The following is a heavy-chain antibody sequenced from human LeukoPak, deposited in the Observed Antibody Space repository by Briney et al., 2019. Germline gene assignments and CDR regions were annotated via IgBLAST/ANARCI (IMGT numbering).Heavy chain of an antibody. CDR3: ARGWDSSSPGGDY. D-gene: IGHD6-6*01. J-gene: IGHJ4*02. CDR2: IIPIVGIA. CDR1: GGTFSSYA. V-gene: IGHV1-69*04. Sequence: SVKVSCTASGGTFSSYAISWVRQAPGQGLEWVGRIIPIVGIANYAQKFQGRVTITADKSTSTAYMELSSLRSEDTAVYYCARGWDSSSPGGDYWGQGTLVTVSS.